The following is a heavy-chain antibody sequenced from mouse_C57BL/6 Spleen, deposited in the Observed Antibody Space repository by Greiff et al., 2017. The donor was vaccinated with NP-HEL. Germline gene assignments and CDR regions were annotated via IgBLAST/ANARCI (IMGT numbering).Heavy chain of an antibody. CDR3: ARQAYYSNNIFAY. Sequence: EVKLVESGGGLVQPGGSLKLSCAASGFTFSDYYMYWVRQTPEKRLEWVAYISNGGGSTYYPDTVKGRFTISRDNAKNTLYLQMSRLKSEDTAMYYCARQAYYSNNIFAYWGQGTLVTVSA. CDR1: GFTFSDYY. D-gene: IGHD2-5*01. V-gene: IGHV5-12*01. CDR2: ISNGGGST. J-gene: IGHJ3*01.